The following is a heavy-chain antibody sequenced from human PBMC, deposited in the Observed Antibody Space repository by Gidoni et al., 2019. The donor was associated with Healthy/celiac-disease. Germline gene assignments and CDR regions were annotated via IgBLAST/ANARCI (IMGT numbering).Heavy chain of an antibody. CDR2: IRSKAYGGTT. J-gene: IGHJ4*02. D-gene: IGHD3-3*01. V-gene: IGHV3-49*05. Sequence: EVQLVASGGGLVKPGRSLSLSCTASGFTFVDYAMSWFRQAPGKGLEWVGFIRSKAYGGTTEYAASVKGRFTISRDDSKSIAYLQMNSLKTEDTAVYYCTRARFLEWLIDYWGQGTLVTVSS. CDR3: TRARFLEWLIDY. CDR1: GFTFVDYA.